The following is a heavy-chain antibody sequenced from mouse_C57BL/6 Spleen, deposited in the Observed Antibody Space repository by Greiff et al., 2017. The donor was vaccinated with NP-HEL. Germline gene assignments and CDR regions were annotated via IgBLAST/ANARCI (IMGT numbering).Heavy chain of an antibody. D-gene: IGHD1-1*01. J-gene: IGHJ2*01. V-gene: IGHV14-1*01. CDR3: TTFITTVVAYYFDY. CDR1: GFNIKDYY. Sequence: EVQLQQSGAELVRPGASVKLSCTASGFNIKDYYMHWVKQRPEQGLEWIGRIDPEDGDTEYAPKFQGKVTMTADTSTNTAYLQLSSLTSEDTAVYYCTTFITTVVAYYFDYWGQGTTLTVSS. CDR2: IDPEDGDT.